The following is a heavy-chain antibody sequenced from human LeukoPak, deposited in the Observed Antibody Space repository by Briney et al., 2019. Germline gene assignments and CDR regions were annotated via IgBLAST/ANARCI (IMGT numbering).Heavy chain of an antibody. CDR3: ARGSYSSSLKYFFDY. D-gene: IGHD6-6*01. Sequence: SETLSLTCTVSGGSFSTYYWSWIRQPPGKGLEWIGYIYYSGSTNYNPSLKSRVTISVDTSKNQFSLKLSPVTAADTAVYYCARGSYSSSLKYFFDYWGQGTLVTVSS. CDR2: IYYSGST. CDR1: GGSFSTYY. V-gene: IGHV4-59*08. J-gene: IGHJ4*02.